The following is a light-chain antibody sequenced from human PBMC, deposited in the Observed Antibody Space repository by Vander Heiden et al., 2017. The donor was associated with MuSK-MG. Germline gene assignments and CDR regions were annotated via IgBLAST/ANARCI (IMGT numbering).Light chain of an antibody. CDR2: RAS. CDR3: QHANSYPVT. Sequence: DIQMTQSPSTLSASVGDRVTITCRASQSIRSWLTWYQQKAGQAPKLLIYRASNLESGVPSRFSGSGSGTEFTLTISSLQPDDFATYYCQHANSYPVTFGGGTKVEIK. V-gene: IGKV1-5*03. CDR1: QSIRSW. J-gene: IGKJ4*01.